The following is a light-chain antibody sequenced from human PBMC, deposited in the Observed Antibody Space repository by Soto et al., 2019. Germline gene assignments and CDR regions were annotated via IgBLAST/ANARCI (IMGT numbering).Light chain of an antibody. V-gene: IGKV1-5*01. CDR2: DAS. J-gene: IGKJ4*01. CDR1: QSVRSW. Sequence: DIQMTHSPSTLSASVGDIVTITCRASQSVRSWLAWYQQKPGRAPKFLIYDASSLESGVPSRFSGSGSGTEFTHTISNLQPDDFATYYCQQYDNYPLTFGGGTKVDIK. CDR3: QQYDNYPLT.